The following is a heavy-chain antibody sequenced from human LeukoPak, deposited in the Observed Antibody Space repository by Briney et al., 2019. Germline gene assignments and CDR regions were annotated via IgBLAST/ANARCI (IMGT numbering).Heavy chain of an antibody. CDR3: AREKDDHGDPGPLDA. CDR2: IYNDGSTT. J-gene: IGHJ5*02. Sequence: GGSLRLSCAASGFMFGKSWMHWVRQVPGKGLVWVARIYNDGSTTNYADSVKVRFTISRDNAANTLFLQTSSLRAEDTAVYYCAREKDDHGDPGPLDAWGQGDLVTVSS. CDR1: GFMFGKSW. D-gene: IGHD4-17*01. V-gene: IGHV3-74*01.